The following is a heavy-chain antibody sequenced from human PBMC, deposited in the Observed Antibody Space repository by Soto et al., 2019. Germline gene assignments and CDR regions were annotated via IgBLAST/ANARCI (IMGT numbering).Heavy chain of an antibody. V-gene: IGHV3-33*01. D-gene: IGHD1-26*01. Sequence: QVQLVESGGGVVQPGRSLILSCAASGFTFSSYGMHWVRQAPGKGLEWVAVIWYDGSNKYYADSVKGRFTISRDNSKNTLYLQMNSLRAEDTAVYYSARDGIRRYYYGMDVWGQGTTVTVSS. CDR2: IWYDGSNK. CDR3: ARDGIRRYYYGMDV. J-gene: IGHJ6*02. CDR1: GFTFSSYG.